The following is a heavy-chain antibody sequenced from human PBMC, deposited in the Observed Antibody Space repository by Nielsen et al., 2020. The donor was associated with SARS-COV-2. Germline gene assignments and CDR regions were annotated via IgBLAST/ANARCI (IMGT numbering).Heavy chain of an antibody. CDR1: GFTFSSYA. Sequence: SLKISCAASGFTFSSYAMHWVRQAPGKGLEWVSGISWNSGSIGYADSVKGRFTISRDNAKNSLYLQMNSLRAEDTALYYCAKDKGSSGWMFDPWGQGTLVTVSS. CDR2: ISWNSGSI. V-gene: IGHV3-9*01. D-gene: IGHD6-19*01. CDR3: AKDKGSSGWMFDP. J-gene: IGHJ5*02.